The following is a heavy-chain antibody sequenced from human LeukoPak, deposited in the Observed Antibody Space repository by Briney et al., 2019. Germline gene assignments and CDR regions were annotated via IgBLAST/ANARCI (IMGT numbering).Heavy chain of an antibody. CDR2: IKWNGGST. J-gene: IGHJ4*02. D-gene: IGHD3-22*01. CDR1: GFTFDDYG. CDR3: ARVLHYYDSSSYPDY. V-gene: IGHV3-20*01. Sequence: GGSLRLSCAASGFTFDDYGMSWVRQAPGKGLEWVSGIKWNGGSTGYADSVKGRFTISRDNAKNSLYLQMNSLRAEDTALYHCARVLHYYDSSSYPDYWGQGTLVTVSS.